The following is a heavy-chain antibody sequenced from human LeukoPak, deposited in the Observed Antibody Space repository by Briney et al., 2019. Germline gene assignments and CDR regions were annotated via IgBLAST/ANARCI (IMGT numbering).Heavy chain of an antibody. CDR3: AKSYDILTGYLDP. D-gene: IGHD3-9*01. V-gene: IGHV3-23*01. J-gene: IGHJ5*02. CDR1: GFTFSSYA. CDR2: ISGSGGST. Sequence: GESLRLSCAASGFTFSSYAMSWVRQAPGKGLEWVSAISGSGGSTYYADSVKGRFTISRDDSKNTLYLQMNSLRAEDTAVYYCAKSYDILTGYLDPWGQGTLVTVSS.